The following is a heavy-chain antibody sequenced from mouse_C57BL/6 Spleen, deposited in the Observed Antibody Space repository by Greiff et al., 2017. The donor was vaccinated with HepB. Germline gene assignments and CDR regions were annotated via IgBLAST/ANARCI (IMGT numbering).Heavy chain of an antibody. CDR1: GFTFTDYY. D-gene: IGHD1-1*01. J-gene: IGHJ1*03. V-gene: IGHV7-3*01. CDR2: IRNKANGYTT. CDR3: ARYPSAYYYGSSHWYFDV. Sequence: EVHLVESGGGLVQPGGSLSLSCAASGFTFTDYYMSWVRQPPGKALEWLGFIRNKANGYTTEYSASVKGRFTISRDNSQSILYLQMNALRAEDSATYYCARYPSAYYYGSSHWYFDVWGTGTTVTVSS.